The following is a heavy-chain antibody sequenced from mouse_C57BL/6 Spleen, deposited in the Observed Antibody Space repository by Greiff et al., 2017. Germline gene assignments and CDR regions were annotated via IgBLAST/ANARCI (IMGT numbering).Heavy chain of an antibody. Sequence: QVQLQQSGAELVKPGASVKLSCKASGYTFTSYWMHWVKQRPGRGLEWIGRIDPNSGGTKYNEKFKSKATLTVDKPSSPAYMQLSSLTSEDSAVYYCAREGTTVVATDWYFDVWGTGTTGTVSS. D-gene: IGHD1-1*01. CDR3: AREGTTVVATDWYFDV. V-gene: IGHV1-72*01. CDR2: IDPNSGGT. J-gene: IGHJ1*03. CDR1: GYTFTSYW.